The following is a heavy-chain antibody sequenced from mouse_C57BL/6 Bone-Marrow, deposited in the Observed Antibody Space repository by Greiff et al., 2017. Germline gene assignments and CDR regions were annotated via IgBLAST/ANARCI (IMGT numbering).Heavy chain of an antibody. V-gene: IGHV1-72*01. Sequence: QVHVKQPGAELVKPGASVKLSCKASGYTFTSYWMHWVKQRPGRGLEWIGRIDPNSGGTKYNEKFKSKATLTVDKPSSTAYMQLSSLTSEDSAVYYCARYYGSNKVWFAYWGQGTLVTVSA. J-gene: IGHJ3*01. CDR1: GYTFTSYW. CDR2: IDPNSGGT. D-gene: IGHD1-1*01. CDR3: ARYYGSNKVWFAY.